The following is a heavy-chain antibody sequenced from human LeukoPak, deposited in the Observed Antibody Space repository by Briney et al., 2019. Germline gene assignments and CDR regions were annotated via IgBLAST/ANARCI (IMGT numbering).Heavy chain of an antibody. CDR2: IYYSKNT. CDR3: VSPRGFSYGYFDY. CDR1: GGSISSSSAY. Sequence: PSETLSLTCTVSGGSISSSSAYWGWIRQPPGKGLEWIGSIYYSKNTYYNPSLKSRVTISADTSKNQFSLTLGSVSATDTAVCYCVSPRGFSYGYFDYWGRGTRVSVSS. D-gene: IGHD5-18*01. J-gene: IGHJ4*02. V-gene: IGHV4-39*01.